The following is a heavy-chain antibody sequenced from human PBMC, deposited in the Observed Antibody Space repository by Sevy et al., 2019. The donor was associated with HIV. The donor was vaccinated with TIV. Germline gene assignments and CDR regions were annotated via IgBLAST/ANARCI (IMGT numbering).Heavy chain of an antibody. CDR1: GFTFSNHA. CDR3: ARDRKVLLVVYAIPFDAFDI. Sequence: GGSLRLSCTASGFTFSNHAMHWVRQGPGKGPEWVAFIRNDGSPEYYADSVKGRFTISRDNSKNTLYLQMNSLRPEDTAVYYCARDRKVLLVVYAIPFDAFDIWGQGTMVTVSS. D-gene: IGHD2-8*02. V-gene: IGHV3-30*02. J-gene: IGHJ3*02. CDR2: IRNDGSPE.